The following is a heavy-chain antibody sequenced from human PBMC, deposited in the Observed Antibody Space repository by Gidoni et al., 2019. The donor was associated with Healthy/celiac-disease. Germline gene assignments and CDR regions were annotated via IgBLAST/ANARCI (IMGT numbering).Heavy chain of an antibody. V-gene: IGHV3-49*02. CDR3: TADYGDYFFHYYYGMDV. Sequence: GKGLVCVGFIRSKAYGGTTEYAASVKGRFTIPRDDSKGIAYLQMNSLKTEDTAVYYCTADYGDYFFHYYYGMDVWGQGTTVTVSS. J-gene: IGHJ6*02. CDR2: IRSKAYGGTT. D-gene: IGHD4-17*01.